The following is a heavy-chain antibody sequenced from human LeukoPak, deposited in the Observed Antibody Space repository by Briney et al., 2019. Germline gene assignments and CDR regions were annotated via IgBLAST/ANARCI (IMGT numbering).Heavy chain of an antibody. Sequence: PSETLSLTCTVSGGSISSHYWSWIRQPPGKGLEGIGYIYYSGSTNYNPSLKSRVTISVDTSKNQFSLKLSSVTAADTAVYYCARDAPTYYYDSSGYAHNWFDPWGQGTLVTVSS. D-gene: IGHD3-22*01. J-gene: IGHJ5*02. V-gene: IGHV4-59*11. CDR3: ARDAPTYYYDSSGYAHNWFDP. CDR1: GGSISSHY. CDR2: IYYSGST.